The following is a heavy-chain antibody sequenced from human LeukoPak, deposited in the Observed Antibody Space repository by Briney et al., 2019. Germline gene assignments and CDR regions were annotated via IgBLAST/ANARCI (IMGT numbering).Heavy chain of an antibody. CDR1: GFTFSSYA. Sequence: GALRLSCAASGFTFSSYAMSWVRQAPGKGLEWVSAISGSGGSTYYADSVKGRFAISRDNSKNPLYLQMNSLRAEDTAVYYCAKADPVVRGVIRFPLDYWGQGTLVTVSS. V-gene: IGHV3-23*01. CDR3: AKADPVVRGVIRFPLDY. CDR2: ISGSGGST. D-gene: IGHD3-10*01. J-gene: IGHJ4*02.